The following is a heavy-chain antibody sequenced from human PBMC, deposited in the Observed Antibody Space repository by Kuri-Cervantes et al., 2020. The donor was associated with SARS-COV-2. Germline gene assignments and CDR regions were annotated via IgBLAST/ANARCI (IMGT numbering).Heavy chain of an antibody. CDR1: GGSISSYY. D-gene: IGHD6-13*01. CDR3: ARRETAAGHRWFDP. Sequence: ESLKISCTVSGGSISSYYWSWIRQPPGQGLEWLGYIYYSGSTKYNPSLESRVTISVDTSKNQFSLKLSSVTAADTAVYYCARRETAAGHRWFDPWGQGTLVTVSS. V-gene: IGHV4-59*08. CDR2: IYYSGST. J-gene: IGHJ5*02.